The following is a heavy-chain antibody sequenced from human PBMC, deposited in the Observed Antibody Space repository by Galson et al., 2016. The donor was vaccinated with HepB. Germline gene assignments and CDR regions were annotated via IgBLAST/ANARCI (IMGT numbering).Heavy chain of an antibody. V-gene: IGHV3-66*02. D-gene: IGHD3-16*01. CDR2: TYNGGST. CDR3: TRKAYDAFDI. CDR1: GITVSSND. J-gene: IGHJ3*02. Sequence: SLRLSCAASGITVSSNDMYWVRQAPGQGLEWVSVTYNGGSTYYADSVKGRFTISRDSSKNTLYLQLNSLRPEDTAVYYCTRKAYDAFDIWGQGTVVTVSS.